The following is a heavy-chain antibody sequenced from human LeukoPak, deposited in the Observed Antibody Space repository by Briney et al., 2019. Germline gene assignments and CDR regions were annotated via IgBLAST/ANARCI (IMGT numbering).Heavy chain of an antibody. V-gene: IGHV3-48*03. CDR2: ISTSGNTI. CDR3: ARDYCSGGSCFDY. D-gene: IGHD2-15*01. Sequence: PGGSLRLSCAASGFTFSSYEMNWVRQAPGKGLEWVSYISTSGNTIYYAESVKGRFTISRDNAKNSLYLQMNSLRAEDTAVYYCARDYCSGGSCFDYWGQGTLVTVSS. CDR1: GFTFSSYE. J-gene: IGHJ4*02.